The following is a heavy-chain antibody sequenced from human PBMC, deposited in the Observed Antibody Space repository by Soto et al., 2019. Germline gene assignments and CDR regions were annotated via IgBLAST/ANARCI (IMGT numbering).Heavy chain of an antibody. Sequence: LSETLSLTSTIYGGSIISYSWSFVRQPPSKELERIGYIYYSESTNYNPSLKSRVTISVDTSKNQFSLKLSSVTAADTAVYYCARVVGSSWYGLYNWFDPWGQGTLVTVSS. CDR3: ARVVGSSWYGLYNWFDP. D-gene: IGHD6-13*01. CDR1: GGSIISYS. J-gene: IGHJ5*02. CDR2: IYYSEST. V-gene: IGHV4-59*01.